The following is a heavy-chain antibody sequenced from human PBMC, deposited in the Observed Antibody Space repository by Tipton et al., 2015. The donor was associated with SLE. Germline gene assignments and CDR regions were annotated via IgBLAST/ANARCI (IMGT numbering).Heavy chain of an antibody. CDR3: ARASRQVVVVAATGYWFDP. J-gene: IGHJ5*02. CDR1: GGYISSGSYY. CDR2: IYTSGST. D-gene: IGHD2-15*01. Sequence: TLSLTCTVSGGYISSGSYYWSWIRQPAGKGLEWIGRIYTSGSTNYNPSLKSRVTISVDTSKNQISLKLSSVTAADTAVYYCARASRQVVVVAATGYWFDPWGQGTLVTVSS. V-gene: IGHV4-61*02.